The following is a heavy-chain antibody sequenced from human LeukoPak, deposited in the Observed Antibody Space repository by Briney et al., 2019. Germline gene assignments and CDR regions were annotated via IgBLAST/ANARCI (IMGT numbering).Heavy chain of an antibody. D-gene: IGHD2-15*01. J-gene: IGHJ6*02. CDR3: AKDQKDGYCSGGSCYTYYYYFYGMDV. CDR1: GFTFRSYG. V-gene: IGHV3-30*18. CDR2: MSYDGSNK. Sequence: GGSLRLSCAASGFTFRSYGMHWVRQAPGKGLEWVAVMSYDGSNKYYAGSVKGRFTISRDNSKNTLYLQMSSLRAEDTAVYYCAKDQKDGYCSGGSCYTYYYYFYGMDVWGQGTTVTVSS.